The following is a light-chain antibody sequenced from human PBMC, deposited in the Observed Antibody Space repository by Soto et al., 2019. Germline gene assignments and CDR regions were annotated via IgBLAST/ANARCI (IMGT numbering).Light chain of an antibody. Sequence: QSALTQPASVSGSPGQSITISCTATSSDVGGYNYVSWYQQYPGKAPKLMIFEVSSRPSGVSNRFSGSKSGNTASLTISGLQAEDEADYYCSSYTSSSTWVFGGGTKLTVL. V-gene: IGLV2-14*01. CDR3: SSYTSSSTWV. CDR1: SSDVGGYNY. CDR2: EVS. J-gene: IGLJ3*02.